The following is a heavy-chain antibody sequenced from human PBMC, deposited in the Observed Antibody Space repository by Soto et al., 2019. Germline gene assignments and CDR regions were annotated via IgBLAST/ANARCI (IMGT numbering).Heavy chain of an antibody. CDR2: ISWNSGSI. J-gene: IGHJ4*02. Sequence: EVQLVESGGGLVQPGRSLRLSCAASGFTFDDYAMHWVRLAPGKGLEWVSGISWNSGSIGYADSVKGRFTISRDNAKNSLYLQMNSLRAEDTALYYCAKDIEDGYNPSHFDYWGQGTLVTVSS. CDR1: GFTFDDYA. D-gene: IGHD5-12*01. CDR3: AKDIEDGYNPSHFDY. V-gene: IGHV3-9*01.